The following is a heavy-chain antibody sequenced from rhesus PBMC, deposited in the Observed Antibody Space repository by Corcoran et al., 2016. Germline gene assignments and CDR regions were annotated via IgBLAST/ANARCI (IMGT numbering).Heavy chain of an antibody. V-gene: IGHV4-165*02. J-gene: IGHJ5-2*02. CDR1: GGSISVYY. CDR3: AGFSGWYCSLDV. D-gene: IGHD6-31*01. Sequence: QVQLQESGPGLVKPSETLSLTCAVSGGSISVYYYNWIRQAPGKGLEWIGYLGASKGNPNYPPSLKRLVTISTDTSKNQFSLNLNSGAAADTAVYYCAGFSGWYCSLDVWGRGLLVTVSS. CDR2: LGASKGNP.